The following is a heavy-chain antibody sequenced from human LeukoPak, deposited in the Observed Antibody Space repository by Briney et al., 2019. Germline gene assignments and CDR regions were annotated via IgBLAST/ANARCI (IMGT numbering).Heavy chain of an antibody. D-gene: IGHD3-16*01. CDR3: ARDASMINFDY. CDR2: ITTSTGKP. J-gene: IGHJ4*02. CDR1: GYTFTVYS. V-gene: IGHV7-4-1*02. Sequence: ASVKVSCKASGYTFTVYSVNWLRQAPGQGLEWMGWITTSTGKPTYAQGFTGRFVFSLDTSVSTTYLHINSLKAEDTAVYYCARDASMINFDYWGQGSLVTVSS.